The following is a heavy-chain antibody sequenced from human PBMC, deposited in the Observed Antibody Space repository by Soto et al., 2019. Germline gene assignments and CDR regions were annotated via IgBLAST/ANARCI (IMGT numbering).Heavy chain of an antibody. CDR3: TTSPSLTTGRYY. J-gene: IGHJ4*02. D-gene: IGHD4-17*01. V-gene: IGHV3-15*07. CDR2: IKSKTDGGTT. Sequence: EVQLVESGGGLVKPGGSLRLSCAASGFTFSNAWMDWVRQAPGGGLEWVGRIKSKTDGGTTDYAAPVKGRFTISRDDSKNTFYLQMNSLKTEDAAVYYCTTSPSLTTGRYYWGQGTLVTVSS. CDR1: GFTFSNAW.